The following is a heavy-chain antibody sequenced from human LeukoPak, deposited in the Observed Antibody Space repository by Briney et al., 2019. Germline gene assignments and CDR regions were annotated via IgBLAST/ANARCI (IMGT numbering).Heavy chain of an antibody. CDR2: INSDGSST. D-gene: IGHD6-19*01. CDR3: ARALAVAGTGGHY. Sequence: GGSLRLSCEVSGFTFSSYAMSWVRQAPGKGLVWVSRINSDGSSTSYADSVKGRFTISRDNAKNTLYLQMNSLRAEDTAVYYCARALAVAGTGGHYWGQGTLVTVSS. CDR1: GFTFSSYA. V-gene: IGHV3-74*01. J-gene: IGHJ4*02.